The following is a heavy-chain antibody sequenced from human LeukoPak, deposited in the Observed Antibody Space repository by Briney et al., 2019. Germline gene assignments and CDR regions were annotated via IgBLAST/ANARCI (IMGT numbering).Heavy chain of an antibody. CDR2: ISYDGSNK. D-gene: IGHD2/OR15-2a*01. Sequence: GGSLRLSCAASGFTFNNYGMHWVRQAPGKGLEWVAVISYDGSNKYYADPVKGRFTISRDNSKNTLYLQMNSLRAEDTAVYYCAKDAREYLGPYYCGMDVWGQGTTVTVSS. V-gene: IGHV3-30*18. CDR1: GFTFNNYG. CDR3: AKDAREYLGPYYCGMDV. J-gene: IGHJ6*02.